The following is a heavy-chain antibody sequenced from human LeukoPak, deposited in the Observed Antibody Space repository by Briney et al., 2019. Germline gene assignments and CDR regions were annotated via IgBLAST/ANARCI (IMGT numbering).Heavy chain of an antibody. CDR1: GFTFSSFG. CDR2: IWLDGSKT. V-gene: IGHV3-33*01. J-gene: IGHJ4*02. Sequence: GGSLRLSCAASGFTFSSFGMHWVRQAPGKGLEWVAVIWLDGSKTYYSESVKGRFTVSRDNSKNTLFLQMNSLRVEDTAVYYCARVGSGYTVDYWGQGTLVTVSS. D-gene: IGHD3-10*01. CDR3: ARVGSGYTVDY.